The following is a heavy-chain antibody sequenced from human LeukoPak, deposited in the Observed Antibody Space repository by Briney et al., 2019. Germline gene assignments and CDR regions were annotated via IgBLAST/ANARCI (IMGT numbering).Heavy chain of an antibody. V-gene: IGHV4-4*02. CDR2: IFHSGST. Sequence: SETLSLTCADSGDSLNTNTWWSWVRQPPGKGLEWTGEIFHSGSTNYHPSLESRLTISMDKSKNSFSLRLTSVTAADTAVYYCARDLSNNWKLDYWGQGTLLTVSS. D-gene: IGHD1-20*01. CDR1: GDSLNTNTW. CDR3: ARDLSNNWKLDY. J-gene: IGHJ4*02.